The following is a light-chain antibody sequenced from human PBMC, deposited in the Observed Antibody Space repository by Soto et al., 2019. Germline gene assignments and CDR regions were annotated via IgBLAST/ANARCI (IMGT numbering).Light chain of an antibody. CDR3: LQDYIYPYT. J-gene: IGKJ2*01. CDR1: QDISND. V-gene: IGKV1-6*01. CDR2: AAS. Sequence: AIQMTQSPSSLSASVGDRVTITCRASQDISNDLGWYEQKPGKAPKLLIYAASSLQSGVPSRFSGSGSGTDFTLAISSLQPEDFATYYCLQDYIYPYTFGQGTKLEIK.